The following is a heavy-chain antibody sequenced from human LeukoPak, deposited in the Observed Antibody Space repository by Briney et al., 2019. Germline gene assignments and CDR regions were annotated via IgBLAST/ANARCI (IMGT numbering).Heavy chain of an antibody. CDR3: ARENRDDGDNRGRFFDY. CDR2: ISASGST. CDR1: GGSIRSYY. D-gene: IGHD4-17*01. V-gene: IGHV4-4*07. J-gene: IGHJ4*02. Sequence: PSETLPLPCNVSGGSIRSYYWSWLRQPAGKALEWIGRISASGSTNYSPSLKSRVTMSVDTSKSQFSLKLSSVTAADTALYYCARENRDDGDNRGRFFDYWGQGTLVTVSS.